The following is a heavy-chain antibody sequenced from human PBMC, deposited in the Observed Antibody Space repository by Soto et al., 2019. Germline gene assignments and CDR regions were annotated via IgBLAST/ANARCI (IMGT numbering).Heavy chain of an antibody. V-gene: IGHV5-51*01. CDR3: ARLRYYYDSSGYRGWFDP. Sequence: EVQLVQSGAEVKKPGESLKISCKGSGYSFTSYWIGWVRQMPGKGLEWMGIIYPGDSDTRYSPSFQGQVTISADKSISTAYLQWSSLKASGTAMYYCARLRYYYDSSGYRGWFDPWGQGTLVTVSS. J-gene: IGHJ5*02. CDR2: IYPGDSDT. CDR1: GYSFTSYW. D-gene: IGHD3-22*01.